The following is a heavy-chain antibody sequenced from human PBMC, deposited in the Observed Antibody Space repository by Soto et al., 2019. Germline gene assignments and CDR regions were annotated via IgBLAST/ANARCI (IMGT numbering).Heavy chain of an antibody. CDR3: ARVAELRSYYYYGMAV. V-gene: IGHV1-69*13. CDR2: IIPIFGTA. D-gene: IGHD1-7*01. CDR1: GGTFSSYA. J-gene: IGHJ6*02. Sequence: ASVKVSCKASGGTFSSYAISWVRQAPGQGLEWMGGIIPIFGTANYAQKFQGRVTITADESTSTAYMELSSLRSEDTAVYYCARVAELRSYYYYGMAVWGQGTTVTVSS.